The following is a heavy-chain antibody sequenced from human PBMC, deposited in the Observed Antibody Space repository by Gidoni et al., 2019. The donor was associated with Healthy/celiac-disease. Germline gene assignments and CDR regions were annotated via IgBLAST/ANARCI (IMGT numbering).Heavy chain of an antibody. J-gene: IGHJ6*02. CDR3: ARPYSSSSYYYFYGMDV. D-gene: IGHD6-6*01. Sequence: QVQLVQSGAAVKKPGASVKVSCTASGYIFTSYGISLVRQDPGQGLEWMGWISAYNGNINYAQKFQGRVTVTTDTSTSTAYMELMRLRSDDTAVYYCARPYSSSSYYYFYGMDVWGQGTTVTVSS. CDR1: GYIFTSYG. CDR2: ISAYNGNI. V-gene: IGHV1-18*01.